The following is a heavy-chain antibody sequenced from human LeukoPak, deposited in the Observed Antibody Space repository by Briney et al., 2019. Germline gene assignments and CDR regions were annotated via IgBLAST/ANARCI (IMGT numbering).Heavy chain of an antibody. CDR1: GYTFTSYG. J-gene: IGHJ6*03. V-gene: IGHV1-18*01. Sequence: GASVKVSCKASGYTFTSYGISWVRQAPGQGLEWMGWISAYNGNTNYAQKLQGRVTMTTDTSTSTAYMELRSLRSDDTAVYYCASAFRGVRDYYMDVWGKGTTVTVSS. CDR2: ISAYNGNT. CDR3: ASAFRGVRDYYMDV. D-gene: IGHD3-10*01.